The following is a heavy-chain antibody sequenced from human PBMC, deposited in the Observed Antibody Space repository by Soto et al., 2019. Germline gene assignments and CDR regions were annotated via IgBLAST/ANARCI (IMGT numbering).Heavy chain of an antibody. V-gene: IGHV2-5*02. CDR1: GFSLSTSGVG. CDR2: IYWDDDK. Sequence: SGPTLVNPTQTLTLTCTFSGFSLSTSGVGVGWIRQPPGKALEWLALIYWDDDKRYSPSLKSRLTITKDTSKNQVVLTMTNMDPVDTATYYCAHLFGLVPYQRKGYYYGMDVWGQGTTVTVSS. CDR3: AHLFGLVPYQRKGYYYGMDV. J-gene: IGHJ6*02. D-gene: IGHD3-9*01.